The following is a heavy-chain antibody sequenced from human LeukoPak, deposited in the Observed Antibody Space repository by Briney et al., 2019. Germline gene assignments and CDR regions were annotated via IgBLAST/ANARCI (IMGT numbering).Heavy chain of an antibody. Sequence: SVKVSCKASGGTFSSYAISWVRQAPGQGLEWMGRIIPILGIANYAQKFQGRVTITADKSTSTAYMELSSLRSEDTAVYYCARSRILRQRLGWFDPWGQGTLVTVSS. V-gene: IGHV1-69*04. J-gene: IGHJ5*02. D-gene: IGHD3-3*01. CDR1: GGTFSSYA. CDR2: IIPILGIA. CDR3: ARSRILRQRLGWFDP.